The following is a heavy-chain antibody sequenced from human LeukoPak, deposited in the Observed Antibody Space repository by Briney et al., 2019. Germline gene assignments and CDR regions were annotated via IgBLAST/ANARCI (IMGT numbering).Heavy chain of an antibody. CDR3: AKDPHGDYVYFDY. J-gene: IGHJ4*02. CDR2: ISGSGGST. CDR1: GFTFSSYS. V-gene: IGHV3-23*01. Sequence: GGSLRLSCAASGFTFSSYSMNWVRQAPGKGLEWVSAISGSGGSTYYADSVKGRFTISRDNSKNTLYLQMNSLRAEDTAVYYCAKDPHGDYVYFDYWGQGTLVTVSS. D-gene: IGHD4-17*01.